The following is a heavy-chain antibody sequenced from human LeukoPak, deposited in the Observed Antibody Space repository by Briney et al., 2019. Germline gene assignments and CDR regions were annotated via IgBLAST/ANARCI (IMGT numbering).Heavy chain of an antibody. CDR3: ARGDYGWNWFDP. J-gene: IGHJ5*02. V-gene: IGHV4-59*08. Sequence: SETLSLTCTVSGGSISSYYWSWIRQPPGKGLEWIGFVFYSGSTNYKPSLKSRVTISVDTSKNQYSLKLRSVTAADTAVYYCARGDYGWNWFDPWGQGTLVTVSS. CDR1: GGSISSYY. D-gene: IGHD4-17*01. CDR2: VFYSGST.